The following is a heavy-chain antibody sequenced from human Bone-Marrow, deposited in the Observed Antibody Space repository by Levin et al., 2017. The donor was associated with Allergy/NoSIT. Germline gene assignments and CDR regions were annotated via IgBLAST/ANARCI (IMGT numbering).Heavy chain of an antibody. CDR2: IYYTERS. CDR1: GGSIYNSPYF. Sequence: SQTLSLTCTVSGGSIYNSPYFWAWIRQPPGKGLEWIGSIYYTERSFYNPSLTSRVSISVDTSTNQFSLKLISVTAADTAIYYCARVSYYGSGPYYEYYFDSWGQGTLVTVSS. CDR3: ARVSYYGSGPYYEYYFDS. J-gene: IGHJ4*02. V-gene: IGHV4-39*07. D-gene: IGHD3-10*01.